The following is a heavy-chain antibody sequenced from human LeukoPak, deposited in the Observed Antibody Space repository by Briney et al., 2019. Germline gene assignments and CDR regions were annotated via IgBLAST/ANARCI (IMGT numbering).Heavy chain of an antibody. CDR1: GFTFSSYE. J-gene: IGHJ3*02. Sequence: GGSLRLSCAASGFTFSSYEMNWVRQAPGKGLGWVSYISSSGSTVYYADSVKGRFTISRDNAKNSLYLQMNSLRAEDTAVYYCARGGGDYEDPFDIWGQGTMVTVSS. CDR3: ARGGGDYEDPFDI. D-gene: IGHD4-17*01. CDR2: ISSSGSTV. V-gene: IGHV3-48*03.